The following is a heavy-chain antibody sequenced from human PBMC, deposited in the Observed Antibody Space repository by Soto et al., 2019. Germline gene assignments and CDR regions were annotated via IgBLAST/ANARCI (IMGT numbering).Heavy chain of an antibody. V-gene: IGHV1-2*02. D-gene: IGHD2-15*01. Sequence: SSVKVSCKASGYTFIDYFIHWVRQAPGQGLEWMGCINPSSDATDYSQKFRGRVTMARDTSIGTASMELSGLRSDDNAVYYCVRGLRWRDLDYWGKGTPVTVAS. J-gene: IGHJ4*02. CDR2: INPSSDAT. CDR3: VRGLRWRDLDY. CDR1: GYTFIDYF.